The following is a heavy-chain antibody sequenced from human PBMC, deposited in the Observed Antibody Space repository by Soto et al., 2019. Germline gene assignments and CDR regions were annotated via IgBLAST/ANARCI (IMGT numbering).Heavy chain of an antibody. D-gene: IGHD3-22*01. CDR1: GGTFSSYA. Sequence: QVQLVQSGAEVKKPGSSVKVSCKASGGTFSSYAISWVRQAPGQGLEWMGGIIPIFGTANYAQKFQGRVTITADESTSTAYMELSCLRSEDTAVYYCATVYGGLTNYDQFFDYWGQGTLVTVSS. CDR3: ATVYGGLTNYDQFFDY. CDR2: IIPIFGTA. J-gene: IGHJ4*02. V-gene: IGHV1-69*01.